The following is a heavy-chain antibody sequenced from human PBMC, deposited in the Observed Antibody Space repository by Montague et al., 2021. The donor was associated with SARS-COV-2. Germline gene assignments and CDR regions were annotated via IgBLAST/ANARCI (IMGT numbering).Heavy chain of an antibody. Sequence: SLRLSCAASGFTFSSHAMHWVRQAPGRGLEWVAVIWNDGSNKYYADSVKGRFTISRDNSNNTLYLQLNSLTADDTAVYYCARDPPYSCSAFYYYSYYLDVWGKGATVTVSS. D-gene: IGHD6-6*01. J-gene: IGHJ6*03. V-gene: IGHV3-33*01. CDR1: GFTFSSHA. CDR3: ARDPPYSCSAFYYYSYYLDV. CDR2: IWNDGSNK.